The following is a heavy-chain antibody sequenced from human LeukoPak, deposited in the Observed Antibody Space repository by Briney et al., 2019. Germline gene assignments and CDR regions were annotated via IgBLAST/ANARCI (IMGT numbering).Heavy chain of an antibody. D-gene: IGHD1-14*01. CDR2: IYDSGTT. J-gene: IGHJ4*02. CDR1: GGSISDGGYY. Sequence: LRLSCTVSGGSISDGGYYWSWIRQHPGKGLEWIGYIYDSGTTYYSPALQSRVTISVDTSDNKFSLKLKSLTAADTAVYYCARGGDRRGFDYWGQGTLVTVSS. V-gene: IGHV4-31*03. CDR3: ARGGDRRGFDY.